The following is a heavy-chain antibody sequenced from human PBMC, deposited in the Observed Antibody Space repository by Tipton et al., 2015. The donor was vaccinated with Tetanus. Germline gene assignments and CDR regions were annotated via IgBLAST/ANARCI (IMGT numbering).Heavy chain of an antibody. D-gene: IGHD3-9*01. CDR3: ARVIYDILTGYHIDY. Sequence: TLSLTCTVSGDSISSFYWSWIRQPPGKALEWVGWIHHSGSTDYNPSLKSRITTSVDMSKNQFSLRLSSVTAADAAVYFCARVIYDILTGYHIDYWGQGTLVTVSS. J-gene: IGHJ4*02. CDR1: GDSISSFY. CDR2: IHHSGST. V-gene: IGHV4-59*01.